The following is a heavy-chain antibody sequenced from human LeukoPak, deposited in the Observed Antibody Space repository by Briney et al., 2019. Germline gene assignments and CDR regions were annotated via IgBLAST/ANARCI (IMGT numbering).Heavy chain of an antibody. V-gene: IGHV1-69*04. D-gene: IGHD3-22*01. CDR2: IIPILGIA. CDR3: ARIITMIGDY. Sequence: SVKVSCKASGGTFSSYAISWERQAPGQGLEWMGRIIPILGIANYAQKFQGRVTITADKSTSTAYMELSSLRSEDTAVYYCARIITMIGDYWGQGTLVTVSS. J-gene: IGHJ4*02. CDR1: GGTFSSYA.